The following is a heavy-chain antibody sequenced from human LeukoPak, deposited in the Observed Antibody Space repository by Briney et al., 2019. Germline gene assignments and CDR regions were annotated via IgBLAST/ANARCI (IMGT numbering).Heavy chain of an antibody. V-gene: IGHV3-53*01. Sequence: GGSLRLSCAASGFTVSSNYMSWVRQAPGQGLEWVSVIYSCGSTYYADSVKGRFTISRDNSKNTLYLQMNSLRAEDTAVYYCASARYCSGGSCWGIDYWGQGTLVTVSS. CDR1: GFTVSSNY. CDR3: ASARYCSGGSCWGIDY. CDR2: IYSCGST. D-gene: IGHD2-15*01. J-gene: IGHJ4*02.